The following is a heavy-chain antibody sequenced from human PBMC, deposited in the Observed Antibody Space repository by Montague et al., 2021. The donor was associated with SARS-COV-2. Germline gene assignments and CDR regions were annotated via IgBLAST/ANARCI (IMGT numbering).Heavy chain of an antibody. D-gene: IGHD2-8*01. CDR3: ARLLMSCSNGVCRTYYYAMDV. CDR2: IYHRGST. Sequence: SETLSLTCTVSGGSISGYYWCWIRQSPGKGMEWIGYIYHRGSTKYNPFLESRVTVSVDRSKNKDSLKLSSVTPADTASYYCARLLMSCSNGVCRTYYYAMDVWGQGTTVTVSS. V-gene: IGHV4-59*01. CDR1: GGSISGYY. J-gene: IGHJ6*02.